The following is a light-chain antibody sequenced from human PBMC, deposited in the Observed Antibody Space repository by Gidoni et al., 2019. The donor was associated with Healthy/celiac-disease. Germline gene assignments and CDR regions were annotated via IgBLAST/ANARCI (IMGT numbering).Light chain of an antibody. Sequence: EIVLTPSPATLSLSPGERATLSCRASQSVSSYLAWYQQKPGQAPRLLIYDASNRATGIPARFSGSGSGTDFTLTISSLEPEDFAVYYCQQRSNWPYTFGQGTKLENK. CDR3: QQRSNWPYT. CDR2: DAS. J-gene: IGKJ2*01. CDR1: QSVSSY. V-gene: IGKV3-11*01.